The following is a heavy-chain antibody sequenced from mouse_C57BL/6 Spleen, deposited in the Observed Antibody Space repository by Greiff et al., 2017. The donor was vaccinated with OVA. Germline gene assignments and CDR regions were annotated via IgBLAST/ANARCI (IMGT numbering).Heavy chain of an antibody. D-gene: IGHD1-2*01. J-gene: IGHJ4*01. CDR1: GYTFTSYW. CDR3: ARHGPYYAMDY. CDR2: IDPSDSYT. Sequence: QVQLQQPGAELVMPGASVKLSCKASGYTFTSYWMHWVKQRPGQGLEWIGEIDPSDSYTNYNQKFKGKSTLTVDKSSSTAYMQLSSLTYEDSAVYYCARHGPYYAMDYWGQGTSVTVSS. V-gene: IGHV1-69*01.